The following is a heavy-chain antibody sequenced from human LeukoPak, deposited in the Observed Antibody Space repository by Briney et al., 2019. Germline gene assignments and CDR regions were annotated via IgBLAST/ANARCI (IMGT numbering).Heavy chain of an antibody. V-gene: IGHV3-30*18. CDR2: ISYDGGNK. J-gene: IGHJ4*02. CDR3: AKDRIYYYDSSSYNDY. Sequence: GGSLRLSCAASGFTFSSYGMHWVRQAPGKGLEWVAVISYDGGNKYYADSVEGRFTISRDNSKNTLYLQMNSLRAEDTAVYYCAKDRIYYYDSSSYNDYWGQGTLVTVSS. CDR1: GFTFSSYG. D-gene: IGHD3-22*01.